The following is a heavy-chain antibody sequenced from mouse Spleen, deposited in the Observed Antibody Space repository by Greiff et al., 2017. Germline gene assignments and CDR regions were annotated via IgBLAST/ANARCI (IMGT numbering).Heavy chain of an antibody. V-gene: IGHV1-50*01. CDR3: ARSHYGHFDY. CDR1: GYTFTSYW. Sequence: QVQLQQPGAELVKPGASVKLSCKASGYTFTSYWMQWVKQRPGQGLEWIGEIDPSDSYTNYNQKFKGKATLTVDTSSSTAYMQLSSLTSEDSAVYYCARSHYGHFDYWGQGTTLTVSS. D-gene: IGHD1-1*01. J-gene: IGHJ2*01. CDR2: IDPSDSYT.